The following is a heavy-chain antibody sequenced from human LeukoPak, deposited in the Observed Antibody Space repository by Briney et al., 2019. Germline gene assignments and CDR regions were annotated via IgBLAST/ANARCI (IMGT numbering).Heavy chain of an antibody. Sequence: KPSETLSLTCAVSGYSISSGYYWGWIRQPPGKGLEWIGSIHHSGSTYYNPSLKSRVTISVDTSKNQFSLKLSSVTAADTAVYYCARLGITGTLPLDYWGQGTLVTVSS. J-gene: IGHJ4*02. V-gene: IGHV4-38-2*01. D-gene: IGHD1-7*01. CDR1: GYSISSGYY. CDR3: ARLGITGTLPLDY. CDR2: IHHSGST.